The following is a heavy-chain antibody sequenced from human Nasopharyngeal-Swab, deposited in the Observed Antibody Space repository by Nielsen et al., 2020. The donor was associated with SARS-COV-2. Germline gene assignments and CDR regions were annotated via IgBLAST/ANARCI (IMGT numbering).Heavy chain of an antibody. J-gene: IGHJ2*01. V-gene: IGHV3-7*04. Sequence: GESLKISCAASGFTFSSYWMSWVRQAPGKGLEWVANIKQDGSEKYYVDSVKGRFTISRDNAKNSLYLQMNSLGAEDTTVYYCARGGWYFDFWGRGTLVTVSS. CDR1: GFTFSSYW. CDR2: IKQDGSEK. CDR3: ARGGWYFDF.